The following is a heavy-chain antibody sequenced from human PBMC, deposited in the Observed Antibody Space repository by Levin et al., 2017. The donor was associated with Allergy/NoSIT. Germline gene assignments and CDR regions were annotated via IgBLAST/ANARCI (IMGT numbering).Heavy chain of an antibody. D-gene: IGHD3-10*01. CDR3: AKERFGSRSSYFDY. J-gene: IGHJ4*02. V-gene: IGHV3-23*01. CDR1: GFTFSSYA. Sequence: GESLKISCAASGFTFSSYAMSWVRQAPGKGLEWVSAISDSDSSTYYADSVKGRFTISRDNSRNTLYLQMNSLRAEDTAVYYCAKERFGSRSSYFDYWGQGTLVTVSS. CDR2: ISDSDSST.